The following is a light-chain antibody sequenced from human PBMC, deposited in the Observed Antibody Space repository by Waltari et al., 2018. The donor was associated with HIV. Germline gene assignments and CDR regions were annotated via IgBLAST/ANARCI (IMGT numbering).Light chain of an antibody. Sequence: QSVLTQPPSASGTPGQRVTISCSGSSSNIGRNTVNWFQQLPGTAPQLLIYSTKQRPSGVPVRLSGSKSDTSASLAIRGLQSEDEADYYCAAWDDSLSAWVFGGGTKLAVL. CDR2: STK. CDR3: AAWDDSLSAWV. J-gene: IGLJ3*02. CDR1: SSNIGRNT. V-gene: IGLV1-44*01.